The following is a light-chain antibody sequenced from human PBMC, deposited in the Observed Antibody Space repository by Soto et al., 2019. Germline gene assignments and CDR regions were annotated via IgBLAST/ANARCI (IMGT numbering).Light chain of an antibody. J-gene: IGKJ2*01. CDR1: QNIFSW. Sequence: DIQMTRSPSTLSASVGDRVTITCRASQNIFSWLAWYQQKPGKAPKLLIYKASSLESGVPSRFSGSGSGTEFTHTISSLQPDDFATYYCQQYSSDYTFGQGTKLEIK. V-gene: IGKV1-5*03. CDR2: KAS. CDR3: QQYSSDYT.